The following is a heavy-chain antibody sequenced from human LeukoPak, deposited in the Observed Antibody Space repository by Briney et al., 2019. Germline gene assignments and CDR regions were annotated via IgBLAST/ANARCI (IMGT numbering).Heavy chain of an antibody. J-gene: IGHJ4*02. V-gene: IGHV3-23*01. CDR1: GFTFSSYA. CDR3: AKNLKEAAGSGPFFFDY. D-gene: IGHD6-13*01. Sequence: GGSRRLSCAASGFTFSSYAMSWVRQAPGKGLECVSAISGSGGSTYYADSVKGRFTISRDNSKNTLYLQMNSLRAEDTAVYYWAKNLKEAAGSGPFFFDYWGQGTLVTVSS. CDR2: ISGSGGST.